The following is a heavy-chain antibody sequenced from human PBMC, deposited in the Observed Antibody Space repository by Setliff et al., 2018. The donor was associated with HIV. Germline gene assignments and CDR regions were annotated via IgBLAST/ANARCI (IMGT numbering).Heavy chain of an antibody. CDR1: GFTFSSYE. Sequence: GGSLRLSCAASGFTFSSYEMNWVRQAPGKGLEWVSYISSSGSTVYYADSAKGRFTISRDNAKNSLYLQMNGLRVEDTAVYYCSRDRVPYCSGDNCYDFDYWGQGTLVTVSS. D-gene: IGHD2-15*01. CDR3: SRDRVPYCSGDNCYDFDY. V-gene: IGHV3-48*03. CDR2: ISSSGSTV. J-gene: IGHJ4*02.